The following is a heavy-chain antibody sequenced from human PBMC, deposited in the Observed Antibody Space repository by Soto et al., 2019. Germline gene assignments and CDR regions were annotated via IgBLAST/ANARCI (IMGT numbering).Heavy chain of an antibody. CDR2: ITSDGSPI. CDR3: AGGEMSTISFDY. Sequence: QVQLVESGGGLVKPGGSLRLSCEASGFTFSDYYMSWIRQAPGKGLEWVSYITSDGSPIYYADSVRGRFTISRDSAKNSVSLQMNSLRAEDTAMYYCAGGEMSTISFDYWGQGTLVTVSS. J-gene: IGHJ4*02. V-gene: IGHV3-11*01. CDR1: GFTFSDYY. D-gene: IGHD1-1*01.